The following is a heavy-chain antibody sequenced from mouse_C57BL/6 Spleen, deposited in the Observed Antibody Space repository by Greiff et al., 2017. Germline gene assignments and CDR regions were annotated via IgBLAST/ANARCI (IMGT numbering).Heavy chain of an antibody. D-gene: IGHD1-1*01. CDR3: TRGKFITTVVAPFAY. V-gene: IGHV1-15*01. J-gene: IGHJ3*01. CDR1: GYTFTDYE. Sequence: QVQLQQSGAELVRPGASVTLSCKASGYTFTDYEMHWVKQTPVHGLEWIGAIDPETGGTAYTQKFKGKAILTADKSSSTAYMELRSLTSEDSAVYYCTRGKFITTVVAPFAYWGQGTLVTVSA. CDR2: IDPETGGT.